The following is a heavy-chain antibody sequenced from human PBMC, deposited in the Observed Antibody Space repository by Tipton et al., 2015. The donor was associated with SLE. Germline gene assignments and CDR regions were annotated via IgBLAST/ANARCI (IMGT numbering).Heavy chain of an antibody. CDR2: LYYSGST. CDR3: ARLISAYDCNFDY. V-gene: IGHV4-31*03. Sequence: TLSLTCTVSGVSISSGGHYWSWLRQLPGKGLEWIGYLYYSGSTEYNPSLKSRVTISIDSSKSQLSLNLRSVTAADTALYYCARLISAYDCNFDYWGQGTLVIVSS. J-gene: IGHJ4*02. D-gene: IGHD5-12*01. CDR1: GVSISSGGHY.